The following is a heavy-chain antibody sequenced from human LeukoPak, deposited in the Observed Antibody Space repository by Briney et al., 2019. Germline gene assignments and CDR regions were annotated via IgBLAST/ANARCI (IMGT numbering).Heavy chain of an antibody. D-gene: IGHD6-13*01. V-gene: IGHV4-34*01. Sequence: PAETLSLTCAVSGGSFSGCYWSWIRQPPGKGLEWIGEINHSGRTNYNPSLKSRVTISVDTSKNQFSLKLSSVTAADTAVYYCARVGIAAAGTPFDYWGQGTLVTVSS. CDR1: GGSFSGCY. CDR3: ARVGIAAAGTPFDY. CDR2: INHSGRT. J-gene: IGHJ4*02.